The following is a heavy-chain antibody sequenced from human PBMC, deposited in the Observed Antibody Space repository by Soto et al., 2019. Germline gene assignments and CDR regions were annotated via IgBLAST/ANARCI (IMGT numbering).Heavy chain of an antibody. D-gene: IGHD3-10*01. Sequence: EVQLVESGGDLVQPGGSLRLSCAASGFTFSDHYMDWVRQAPGKGLEWVGRIRNKAKSYTTEYAASVKGRFTISGDDSKTSLHLQMNSLKTEDTAMYFCARSGMDDTTWSDDAFDIWGQGTVVTVSS. J-gene: IGHJ3*02. V-gene: IGHV3-72*01. CDR1: GFTFSDHY. CDR3: ARSGMDDTTWSDDAFDI. CDR2: IRNKAKSYTT.